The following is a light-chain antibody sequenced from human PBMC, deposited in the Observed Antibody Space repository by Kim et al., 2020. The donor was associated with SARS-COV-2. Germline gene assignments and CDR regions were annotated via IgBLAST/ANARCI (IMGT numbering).Light chain of an antibody. CDR1: TSNIGNNY. V-gene: IGLV1-47*01. J-gene: IGLJ2*01. Sequence: PGQRITFACSGRTSNIGNNYVSEYQQLPGMAPKLLIYKNDQRPSGVPDRFSGSKSGTSASLAISGLRSEDEADYYCAAWDDSLRGVFGGGTQLTVL. CDR3: AAWDDSLRGV. CDR2: KND.